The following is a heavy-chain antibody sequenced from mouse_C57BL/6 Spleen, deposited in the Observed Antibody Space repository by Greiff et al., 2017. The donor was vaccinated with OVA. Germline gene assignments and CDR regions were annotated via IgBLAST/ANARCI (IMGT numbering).Heavy chain of an antibody. D-gene: IGHD2-4*01. J-gene: IGHJ1*03. CDR2: IYPGDGDT. Sequence: VQLQQSGPELVKPGASVKISCKASGYAFSSSWMNWVKQRPGKGLEWIGRIYPGDGDTNYYGKFKGKATLTADKSSSTAYMQLSSLTSEDSAVYFCARSTDDYDAWYFDVWGTGTTVTVSS. CDR1: GYAFSSSW. CDR3: ARSTDDYDAWYFDV. V-gene: IGHV1-82*01.